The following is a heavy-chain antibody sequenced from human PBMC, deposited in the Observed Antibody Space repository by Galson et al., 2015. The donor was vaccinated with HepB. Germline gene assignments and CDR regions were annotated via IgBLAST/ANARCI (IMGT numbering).Heavy chain of an antibody. D-gene: IGHD1-14*01. CDR2: VNSDGSGT. J-gene: IGHJ4*02. CDR3: ARGLIGSEDY. Sequence: SLRPSCAASGFTFSNYWMHWVRQAPGKGLAWVSRVNSDGSGTNYAASVKGRFTISRDNAKNTLYLQMNSLRAEDTAVYYCARGLIGSEDYWGQGTLVTVSS. CDR1: GFTFSNYW. V-gene: IGHV3-74*01.